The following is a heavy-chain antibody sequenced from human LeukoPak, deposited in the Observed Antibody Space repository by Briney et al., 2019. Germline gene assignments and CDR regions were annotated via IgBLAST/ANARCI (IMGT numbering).Heavy chain of an antibody. D-gene: IGHD3-10*01. CDR2: ISYDGSNK. CDR1: GFTFSSYA. Sequence: PGRSLRLSCAASGFTFSSYAMHWVRQAPGKGLEWVAVISYDGSNKYYADSVKGRFTISRDNSKNTLYLQMNSLRAEDTAVYYCARVYNDLWFEELYFDYWGQGTLVTVSS. V-gene: IGHV3-30-3*01. J-gene: IGHJ4*02. CDR3: ARVYNDLWFEELYFDY.